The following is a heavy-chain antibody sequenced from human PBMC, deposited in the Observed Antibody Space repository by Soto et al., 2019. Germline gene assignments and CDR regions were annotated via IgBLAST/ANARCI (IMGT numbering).Heavy chain of an antibody. J-gene: IGHJ3*02. V-gene: IGHV3-15*01. CDR2: IKSKTDGGTT. D-gene: IGHD2-8*01. CDR3: TTDRYTLAGEDGVFDI. Sequence: PGGSLRLSCASSGFTFSNAWMSWVRQAPGKGLEWVGRIKSKTDGGTTDYAAPVKGRFTISRDDSKNTLYLQMNSLKTEDTAVYYCTTDRYTLAGEDGVFDIGGQGTMVTVSS. CDR1: GFTFSNAW.